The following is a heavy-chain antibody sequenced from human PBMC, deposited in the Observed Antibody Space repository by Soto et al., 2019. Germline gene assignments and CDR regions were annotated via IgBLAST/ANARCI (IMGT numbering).Heavy chain of an antibody. J-gene: IGHJ6*02. CDR3: AKDSLRPVNIVSLGMDV. CDR1: GFTFSSYG. V-gene: IGHV3-30*18. Sequence: QVQLVESGGGVVQPGRSLRLSCAASGFTFSSYGMHWVRQAPGKGLEWVAVISYDGSNKYYADSVKGRFTISRDNSKNTLYLQMNSLRAEDTPVYYCAKDSLRPVNIVSLGMDVWGQGTTVTVSS. D-gene: IGHD3-9*01. CDR2: ISYDGSNK.